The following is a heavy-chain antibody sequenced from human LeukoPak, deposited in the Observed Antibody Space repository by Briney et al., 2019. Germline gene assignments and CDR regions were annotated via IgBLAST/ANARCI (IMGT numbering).Heavy chain of an antibody. CDR2: MNPNTGRT. D-gene: IGHD3-22*01. Sequence: GASVKVSCKASRYTITSYDINWVREAAGQRLEWMGWMNPNTGRTGFAQKFQGRLTMTRDASISTAYMELSSLRSDDTAVYYCARLSQTPDYYSNGGYYYLGYRGQGTPVTVSS. CDR1: RYTITSYD. V-gene: IGHV1-8*01. J-gene: IGHJ4*02. CDR3: ARLSQTPDYYSNGGYYYLGY.